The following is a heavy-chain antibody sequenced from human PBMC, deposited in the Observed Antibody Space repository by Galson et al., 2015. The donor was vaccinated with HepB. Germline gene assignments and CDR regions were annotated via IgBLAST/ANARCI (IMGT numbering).Heavy chain of an antibody. V-gene: IGHV1-24*01. CDR3: ATGQQWLASTAFDI. CDR1: GYTLTELS. Sequence: SVKVSCKVSGYTLTELSMHWVRQAPGKGLEWMGGFDPEDGETIYAQKFQGRVTMTEDTSTDTAYMELSSLRSEDTAVYYCATGQQWLASTAFDIWGQGTMVTVSS. CDR2: FDPEDGET. D-gene: IGHD6-19*01. J-gene: IGHJ3*02.